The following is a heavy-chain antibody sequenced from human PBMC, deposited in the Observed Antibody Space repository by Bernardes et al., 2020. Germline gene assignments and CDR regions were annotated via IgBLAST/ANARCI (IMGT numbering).Heavy chain of an antibody. CDR1: GFTFSGSA. D-gene: IGHD4-4*01. Sequence: GGSLRLSCAASGFTFSGSAMHWVRQASGKGLEWVGRIRSKANSYATAYAASVKGRFTISRDDSKNTAYLQMNSLKTEDTAVYYCTHSSTVSNSPLTRWGQGTLVTVSS. J-gene: IGHJ4*02. CDR2: IRSKANSYAT. CDR3: THSSTVSNSPLTR. V-gene: IGHV3-73*01.